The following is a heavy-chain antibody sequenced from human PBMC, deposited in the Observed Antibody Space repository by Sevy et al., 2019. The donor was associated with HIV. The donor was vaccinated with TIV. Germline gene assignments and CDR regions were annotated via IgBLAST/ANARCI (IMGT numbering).Heavy chain of an antibody. V-gene: IGHV3-33*03. CDR2: IWFFGTGK. CDR1: GFNFSEHG. CDR3: AKDECGGNSYFDF. D-gene: IGHD2-21*01. Sequence: GESLKISCAASGFNFSEHGMHWVRQAPGKGLEWVAVIWFFGTGKYYGDSVKGRFTISRDNSKNTLYLQMDSLRPDDTAMYYCAKDECGGNSYFDFWGQGTLVTVSS. J-gene: IGHJ4*02.